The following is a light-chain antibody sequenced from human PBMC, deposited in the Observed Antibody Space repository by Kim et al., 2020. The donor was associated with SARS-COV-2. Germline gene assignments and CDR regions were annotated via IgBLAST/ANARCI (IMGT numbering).Light chain of an antibody. V-gene: IGLV3-19*01. CDR2: GKN. J-gene: IGLJ2*01. Sequence: SSELTQDPAVSVALGQTVRITCQGDSLRSYYASWYQQKPGQAPVLVIYGKNNRPSGIPDRFSGSSSGNTASLTITGAQPEDEADYYCNSRDSSGNLVVLG. CDR3: NSRDSSGNLVV. CDR1: SLRSYY.